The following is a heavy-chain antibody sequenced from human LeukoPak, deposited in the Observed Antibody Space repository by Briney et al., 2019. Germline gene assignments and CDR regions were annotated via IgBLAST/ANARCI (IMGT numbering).Heavy chain of an antibody. D-gene: IGHD3-22*01. V-gene: IGHV4-34*01. J-gene: IGHJ4*02. CDR1: GGSFSDYF. CDR2: ISHSGST. Sequence: SETLSLTCAVYGGSFSDYFWSWIRQPSGKGLDWIGEISHSGSTTYNPSLRSRVTISGDTSKKQFSLKLSSVTAADTAVYYCVTYYYGSSAPKRNYWGQGILVSVSS. CDR3: VTYYYGSSAPKRNY.